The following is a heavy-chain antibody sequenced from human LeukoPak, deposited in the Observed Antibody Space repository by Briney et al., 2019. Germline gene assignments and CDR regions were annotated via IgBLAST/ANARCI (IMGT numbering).Heavy chain of an antibody. CDR3: ARPDNYYDTFGYSF. D-gene: IGHD3-22*01. Sequence: GESLKISCKGSGYSFTKYWIGWVRQMPGKGLEWMGIIYPADSDTKYSPSFQGQVTISADKSIDTAYLQWSSLKASDTAIYYCARPDNYYDTFGYSFWGQGTLVTVSS. CDR1: GYSFTKYW. CDR2: IYPADSDT. J-gene: IGHJ4*02. V-gene: IGHV5-51*01.